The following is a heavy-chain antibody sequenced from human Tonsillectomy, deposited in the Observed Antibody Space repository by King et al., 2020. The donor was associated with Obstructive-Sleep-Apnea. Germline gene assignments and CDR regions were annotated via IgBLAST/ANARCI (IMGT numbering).Heavy chain of an antibody. Sequence: QLQESGPGLVKPSETLSLTCTVSGGSISSSSYYWGWIRQPPGKGLEWIGSIYYSGSTYYTPSLKSRVTISVDTSKNQFSLKLSSVTAADTAVDYGARRGGIPPWFDPWGQGTLVTVSS. CDR3: ARRGGIPPWFDP. CDR1: GGSISSSSYY. CDR2: IYYSGST. J-gene: IGHJ5*02. V-gene: IGHV4-39*01. D-gene: IGHD3-16*01.